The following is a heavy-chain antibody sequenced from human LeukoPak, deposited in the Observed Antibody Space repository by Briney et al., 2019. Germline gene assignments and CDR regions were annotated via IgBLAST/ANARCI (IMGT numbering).Heavy chain of an antibody. V-gene: IGHV3-30*03. Sequence: GGSLRLSCAASRFTSSSYGMHWVRQAPGKGLEWVAVISYDGSNKYYADSVKGRFTISRDNSKNTLYLQMNSLRPEDTAVYYCAPENLDYWGQGTLVTVSS. CDR3: APENLDY. CDR1: RFTSSSYG. J-gene: IGHJ4*02. CDR2: ISYDGSNK.